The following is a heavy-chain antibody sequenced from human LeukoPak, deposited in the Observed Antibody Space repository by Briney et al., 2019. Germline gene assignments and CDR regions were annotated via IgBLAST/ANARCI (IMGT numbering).Heavy chain of an antibody. CDR2: IYYSGST. V-gene: IGHV4-59*08. Sequence: SETLSLTCTVSGGSISSYYWTWIRQPPGKGLEWIGYIYYSGSTNYNPSLKSRVTISVDTSKNQFSLKLRSVTAADTAVYYCASYDILTGYYVNWGQGTLVTVSS. D-gene: IGHD3-9*01. J-gene: IGHJ4*02. CDR1: GGSISSYY. CDR3: ASYDILTGYYVN.